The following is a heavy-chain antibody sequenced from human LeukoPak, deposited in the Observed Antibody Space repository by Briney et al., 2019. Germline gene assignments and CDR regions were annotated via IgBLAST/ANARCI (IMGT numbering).Heavy chain of an antibody. CDR1: GFTFSTYA. CDR3: ARIGDPLGSYYFTELDY. D-gene: IGHD3-10*01. J-gene: IGHJ4*02. Sequence: PGGSLRLSRTAFGFTFSTYAMHWVRQTPGKGLEWVALISYDGSNKHYAEFVKGRFTISRDNSKNTLYLQMNSLRPEDTAVYYCARIGDPLGSYYFTELDYWGQGTLVTVSS. V-gene: IGHV3-30-3*01. CDR2: ISYDGSNK.